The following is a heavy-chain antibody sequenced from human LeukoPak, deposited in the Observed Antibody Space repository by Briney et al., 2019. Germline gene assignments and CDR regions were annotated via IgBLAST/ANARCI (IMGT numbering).Heavy chain of an antibody. CDR2: VYYIRNT. CDR3: ARTQSQSGSYRYYFGY. J-gene: IGHJ4*02. CDR1: GGSVGSAGYY. Sequence: PSETLSLTCTVSGGSVGSAGYYWSWIRQPPGGGLEWIGYVYYIRNTNYNPSLKSRVTMSLDPSKNQFSLKLNSVTAADTAVYYCARTQSQSGSYRYYFGYWGQGTLVTVSS. D-gene: IGHD1-26*01. V-gene: IGHV4-61*08.